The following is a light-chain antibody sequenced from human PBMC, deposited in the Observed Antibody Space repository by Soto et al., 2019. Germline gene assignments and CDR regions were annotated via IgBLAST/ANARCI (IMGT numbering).Light chain of an antibody. CDR3: SSHTISSALQV. Sequence: QSVLTQPASVSGSPGQSITISCTGTSSDVGGYNYVSWYQQHPGKAPKPMIYEVSNRPSGVSNRFSGSKSGNTASLTISGLQADDEADYYCSSHTISSALQVFGTGTKVTVL. V-gene: IGLV2-14*01. CDR1: SSDVGGYNY. CDR2: EVS. J-gene: IGLJ1*01.